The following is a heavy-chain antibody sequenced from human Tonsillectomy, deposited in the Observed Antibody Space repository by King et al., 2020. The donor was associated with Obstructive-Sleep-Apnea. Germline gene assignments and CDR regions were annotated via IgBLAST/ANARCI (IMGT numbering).Heavy chain of an antibody. CDR1: GFTFSSYL. J-gene: IGHJ4*02. V-gene: IGHV3-7*01. CDR2: IKQDGSEK. Sequence: VQLVESGGGLVQPGGSLRLSCAASGFTFSSYLMSWVRQAPGKGLEWVANIKQDGSEKYYVDSVKGRFTISRDNAKNSLYLQMNSLRAEDTAVYYCASPENYIVATIGYWGQGTLVTVSS. D-gene: IGHD5-12*01. CDR3: ASPENYIVATIGY.